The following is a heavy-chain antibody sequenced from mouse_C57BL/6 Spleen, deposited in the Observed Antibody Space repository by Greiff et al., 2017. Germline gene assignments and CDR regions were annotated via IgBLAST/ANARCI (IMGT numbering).Heavy chain of an antibody. J-gene: IGHJ4*01. CDR3: ASPYDYDRAMDY. V-gene: IGHV1-64*01. CDR1: GYTFTSYW. D-gene: IGHD2-4*01. Sequence: VQLQQPGAELVKPGASVKLSCKASGYTFTSYWMHWVKQRPGQGLEWIGMIHPNSGSTNYNEKFKSKATLTVDKSSSTAYMQLSSLTSEDSAVYYCASPYDYDRAMDYWGQGTSVTVSS. CDR2: IHPNSGST.